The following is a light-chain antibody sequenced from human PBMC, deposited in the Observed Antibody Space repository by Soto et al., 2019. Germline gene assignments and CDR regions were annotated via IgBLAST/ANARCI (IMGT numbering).Light chain of an antibody. V-gene: IGKV3-20*01. CDR2: GAS. CDR1: QGVSDNY. CDR3: QQYGSSPRT. Sequence: EVVLTQSPGTLSLSPGEGATLSCRASQGVSDNYLAWYQYKPGQPPRLLIYGASNRATAIPDRFSGSGSGTDFTLTISRLEPEDFAVYFCQQYGSSPRTFGQGTKLDIK. J-gene: IGKJ2*01.